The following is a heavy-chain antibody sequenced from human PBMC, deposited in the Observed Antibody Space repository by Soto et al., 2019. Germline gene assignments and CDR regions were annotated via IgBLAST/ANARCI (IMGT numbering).Heavy chain of an antibody. D-gene: IGHD3-3*01. CDR1: GYTITGYY. CDR3: ARDGSGYGMDV. J-gene: IGHJ6*02. V-gene: IGHV1-2*04. Sequence: ASVTVSCQASGYTITGYYMHLVRQAPGQGLEWMGWINPNSGGTNYAQKFQGWVTMTRDTSISTAYMELSRLRSDDTAVYYCARDGSGYGMDVWGQGTTVTVSS. CDR2: INPNSGGT.